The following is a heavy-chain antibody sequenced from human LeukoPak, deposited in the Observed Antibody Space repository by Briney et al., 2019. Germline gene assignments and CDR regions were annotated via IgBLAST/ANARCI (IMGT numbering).Heavy chain of an antibody. CDR2: IYYSGST. V-gene: IGHV4-39*07. Sequence: SETLSFTCTVSGGSISSSSYYWGWIRQPPGKGLEWIGSIYYSGSTYYNPSLKSRVTISVDTSKNQFSLKLSSVTAADTAVYYCAREDLVVVPASTGAFDIWGQGTMVTVSS. J-gene: IGHJ3*02. D-gene: IGHD2-2*01. CDR1: GGSISSSSYY. CDR3: AREDLVVVPASTGAFDI.